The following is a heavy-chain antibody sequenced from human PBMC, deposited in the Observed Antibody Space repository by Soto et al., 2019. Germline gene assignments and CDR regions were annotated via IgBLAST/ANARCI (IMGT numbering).Heavy chain of an antibody. CDR1: GDSVSTNSYS. CDR3: ARVYGSGSYTPLYYYYGMDV. J-gene: IGHJ6*02. D-gene: IGHD3-10*01. Sequence: SETLSLTCTVSGDSVSTNSYSWGWIRQSPGKGLEWIGTIYSSENTYYNPSLLSRVTISVDTSKNEFSLRLSSVTAADTAVYYCARVYGSGSYTPLYYYYGMDVWGQGTTVTVSS. CDR2: IYSSENT. V-gene: IGHV4-39*01.